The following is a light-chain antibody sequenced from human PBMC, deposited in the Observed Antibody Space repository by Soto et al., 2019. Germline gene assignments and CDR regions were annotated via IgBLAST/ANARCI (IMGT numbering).Light chain of an antibody. CDR3: CSYAGSSTWV. J-gene: IGLJ2*01. V-gene: IGLV2-23*01. CDR1: SSDVGSYNL. CDR2: EGS. Sequence: QSALTQPASVSGSPGQSITISCTGTSSDVGSYNLVSWYQQHPGKAPKLMIYEGSKRPSGVSNRFSGSKSGNTASLTISGIQAEDEADYYCCSYAGSSTWVFGGGTMVTVL.